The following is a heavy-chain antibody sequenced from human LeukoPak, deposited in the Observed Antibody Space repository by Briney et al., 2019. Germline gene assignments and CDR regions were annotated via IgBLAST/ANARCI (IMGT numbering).Heavy chain of an antibody. Sequence: SETLSLTCAVSGGSISSDNWWSWVRQSPGKGLEWIGEIYHRGSTNFDPSLKSRVGISIDKSKKQFSLKLSSVTAADTAVYYCARREYYDSTGYFDLWGRGTLVTVSS. CDR1: GGSISSDNW. V-gene: IGHV4-4*02. J-gene: IGHJ2*01. D-gene: IGHD3-22*01. CDR3: ARREYYDSTGYFDL. CDR2: IYHRGST.